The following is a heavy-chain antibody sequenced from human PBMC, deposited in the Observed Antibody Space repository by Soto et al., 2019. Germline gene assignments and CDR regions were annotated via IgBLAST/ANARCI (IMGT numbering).Heavy chain of an antibody. J-gene: IGHJ4*02. CDR2: INPILGTP. D-gene: IGHD5-12*01. V-gene: IGHV1-69*13. CDR1: GATYSTSA. CDR3: ARGGVDVVATSAFDY. Sequence: SVKVSCKASGATYSTSAISCVRQAPGQGLEWMGGINPILGTPDYAHKFQGRVTITADESTSTVYMELGSLRSEDTALYFCARGGVDVVATSAFDYWGQGTLVTVSS.